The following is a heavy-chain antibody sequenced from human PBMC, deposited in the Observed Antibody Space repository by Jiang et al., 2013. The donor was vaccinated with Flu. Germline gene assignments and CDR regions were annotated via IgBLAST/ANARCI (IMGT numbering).Heavy chain of an antibody. CDR2: SKHSGGT. J-gene: IGHJ5*02. CDR3: ARTSFYGSGIVLPGGDNWFDP. V-gene: IGHV4-34*01. CDR1: VGPSAVTT. Sequence: LLKPFGDPCPSPALSMVGPSAVTTGVGSASPQGRGWSGIGESKHSGGTNYNPSLKSRVTISIDTSKNQFSLKVRSVTAADTAVYYCARTSFYGSGIVLPGGDNWFDPWGQG. D-gene: IGHD3-10*01.